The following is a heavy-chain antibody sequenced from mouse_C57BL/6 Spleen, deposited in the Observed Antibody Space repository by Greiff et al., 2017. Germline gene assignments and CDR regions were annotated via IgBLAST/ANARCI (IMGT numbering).Heavy chain of an antibody. D-gene: IGHD3-2*02. Sequence: QVQLKQSGAELVKPGASVKLSCKASGYTFTEYTIHWVKQRSGQGLAWIGWFYPGRGSIKYNEEFKDKAPLPSDKSSSTVYMELSRLTSEGSAVYFCARHEVALRLRAMDDWGQGTSVTVSS. J-gene: IGHJ4*01. CDR1: GYTFTEYT. CDR2: FYPGRGSI. CDR3: ARHEVALRLRAMDD. V-gene: IGHV1-62-2*01.